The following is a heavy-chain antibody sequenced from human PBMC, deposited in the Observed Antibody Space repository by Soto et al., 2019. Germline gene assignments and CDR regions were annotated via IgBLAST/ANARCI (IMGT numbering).Heavy chain of an antibody. CDR3: ARRKERSGPHYFDY. CDR1: GYTFTTYD. D-gene: IGHD6-25*01. V-gene: IGHV1-8*01. CDR2: LSPHNGNT. Sequence: ASVKVSCKTSGYTFTTYDIHWVRQATGQGLEWMGWLSPHNGNTGYAQQFRDRVKIAMNTSTSTVSLEVSSLRFEDTATYYCARRKERSGPHYFDYWGQGTLVTVS. J-gene: IGHJ4*02.